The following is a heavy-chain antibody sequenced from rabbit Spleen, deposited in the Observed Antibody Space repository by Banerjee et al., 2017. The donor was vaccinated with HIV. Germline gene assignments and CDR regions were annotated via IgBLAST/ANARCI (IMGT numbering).Heavy chain of an antibody. CDR2: IYVSIGST. CDR3: ARSGYVGWGGDGDLTGNKL. CDR1: GFSFSSNYY. J-gene: IGHJ4*01. V-gene: IGHV1S40*01. D-gene: IGHD4-1*01. Sequence: QSLEESGGGLVKPGASLTLTCKASGFSFSSNYYMCWVRQAPGKGLEWIACIYVSIGSTYYASWAKGRFTISKTSSTTVTLQMTSLTAADTATYFCARSGYVGWGGDGDLTGNKLWGQGTLVTVS.